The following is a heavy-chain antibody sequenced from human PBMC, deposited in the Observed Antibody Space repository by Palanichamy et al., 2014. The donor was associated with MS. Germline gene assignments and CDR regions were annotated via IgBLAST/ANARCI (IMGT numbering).Heavy chain of an antibody. Sequence: QVQLVQSGPEVKTPGASVRVSCMTSGYTFTTFALHWVRQAPGQGLEWVGWIHVGNGDTKYTQKLQDRVTLTRDTSAGTAYMELSSLTPEDTAVYYCARDMYVGFWSGGVWGTGTTVTVSS. D-gene: IGHD3-3*01. CDR3: ARDMYVGFWSGGV. CDR1: GYTFTTFA. CDR2: IHVGNGDT. V-gene: IGHV1-3*01. J-gene: IGHJ6*04.